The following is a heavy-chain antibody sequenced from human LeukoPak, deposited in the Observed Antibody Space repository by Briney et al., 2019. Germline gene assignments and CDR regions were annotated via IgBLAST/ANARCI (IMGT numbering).Heavy chain of an antibody. CDR3: ARDSSQLRYFDWLLSPGNY. CDR2: ISAYNGNT. CDR1: GGTFSSYA. D-gene: IGHD3-9*01. J-gene: IGHJ4*02. Sequence: ASVKVSCKASGGTFSSYAISWVRQAPGQGLEWMGWISAYNGNTNYAQKLQGRVTMTTDTSTSTAYMELRSLRSDDTAVYYCARDSSQLRYFDWLLSPGNYWGQGTLVTVSS. V-gene: IGHV1-18*01.